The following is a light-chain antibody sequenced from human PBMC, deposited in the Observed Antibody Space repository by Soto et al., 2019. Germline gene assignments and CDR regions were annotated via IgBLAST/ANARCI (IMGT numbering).Light chain of an antibody. J-gene: IGLJ2*01. Sequence: QSVLTQPPSVSEAPRQRVTISCSGSRPNIGNNGVSWYQQLPGTAPKLLIYGNSNRPSGVPDRFSGSKSGTSASLAITGLQAEDEADYYCQSYDSSLSVVFGGGTKLTVL. CDR1: RPNIGNNG. V-gene: IGLV1-40*01. CDR2: GNS. CDR3: QSYDSSLSVV.